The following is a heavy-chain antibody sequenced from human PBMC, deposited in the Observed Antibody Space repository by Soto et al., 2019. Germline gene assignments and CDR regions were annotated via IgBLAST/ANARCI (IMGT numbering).Heavy chain of an antibody. J-gene: IGHJ6*03. D-gene: IGHD3-10*01. Sequence: GGSLRLSCAASGFTFGDYYMSWIRQAPGKGLEWVSYISSSGSTIYYADSVKGRFTISRDNAKNSLYLQMNSLRAEDTAVYYCAAIPLTRSSGYYYYMDVWGKGTTVTVSS. CDR1: GFTFGDYY. CDR2: ISSSGSTI. CDR3: AAIPLTRSSGYYYYMDV. V-gene: IGHV3-11*01.